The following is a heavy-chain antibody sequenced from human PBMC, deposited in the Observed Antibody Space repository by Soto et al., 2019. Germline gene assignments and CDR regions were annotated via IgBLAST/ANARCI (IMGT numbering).Heavy chain of an antibody. J-gene: IGHJ4*02. CDR2: IYYSGST. Sequence: QLQLQESGPGLVKPSETLSLTCTVSGGSISSSSYYWGWIRQPPGKGLEWIGSIYYSGSTYYNPSLKSRVTISVDTSKNQFSLKLSSVTAADTAVYYCARENYYDSSGYYYGFDYWGQGTLVTVSS. CDR3: ARENYYDSSGYYYGFDY. CDR1: GGSISSSSYY. D-gene: IGHD3-22*01. V-gene: IGHV4-39*02.